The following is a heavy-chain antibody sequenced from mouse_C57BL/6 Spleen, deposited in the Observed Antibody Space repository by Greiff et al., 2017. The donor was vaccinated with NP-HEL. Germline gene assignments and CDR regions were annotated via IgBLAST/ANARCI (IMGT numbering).Heavy chain of an antibody. Sequence: EVQLQQSGAELVRPGASVKLSCTASGFNIKDYYMHWVKQRPEQGLEWIGRIDPEDGDTEYAPKFQGKATMTADTSSNTAYPQLSRLTSEDTAVYYCTMGLRRGFAYWGQGTLVTVSA. V-gene: IGHV14-1*01. D-gene: IGHD2-4*01. J-gene: IGHJ3*01. CDR2: IDPEDGDT. CDR3: TMGLRRGFAY. CDR1: GFNIKDYY.